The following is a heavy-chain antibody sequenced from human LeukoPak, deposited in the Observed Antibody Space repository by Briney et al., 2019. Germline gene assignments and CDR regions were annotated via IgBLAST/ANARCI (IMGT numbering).Heavy chain of an antibody. V-gene: IGHV5-51*01. J-gene: IGHJ5*02. CDR1: GYSFTSYW. CDR3: ARLRGRDIVVVYWFDP. Sequence: GESLKISCKGSGYSFTSYWIGWVRQMPGKGLEWMGNIYPGDSDTRYSPSFQGQVTISADKSISTAYLQWSSLKASDTAMYYCARLRGRDIVVVYWFDPWGQGTLVTVSS. CDR2: IYPGDSDT. D-gene: IGHD2-2*01.